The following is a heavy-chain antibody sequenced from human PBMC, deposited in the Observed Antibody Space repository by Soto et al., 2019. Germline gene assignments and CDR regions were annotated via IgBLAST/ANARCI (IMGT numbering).Heavy chain of an antibody. CDR1: GFTFSSYA. D-gene: IGHD1-7*01. J-gene: IGHJ6*02. CDR3: AKWARITGTTNRGLDV. V-gene: IGHV3-30-3*01. CDR2: ISADGTTK. Sequence: GGSLRLSCAASGFTFSSYAMHWVRQAPGKGLEWVAVISADGTTKSYADSVKGRFTIARDSSKNTLSLQINSLRIEDSAVYFCAKWARITGTTNRGLDVWGHGTTVTVSS.